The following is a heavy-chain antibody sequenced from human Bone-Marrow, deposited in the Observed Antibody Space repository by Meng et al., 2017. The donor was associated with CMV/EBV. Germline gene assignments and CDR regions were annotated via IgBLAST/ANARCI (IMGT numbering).Heavy chain of an antibody. Sequence: GGSLRLSCAASGFTFSSYAMHWVRQAPGKGLEGVAVISYDGSNKYYADSVKGRFTISRDNSKNTRYLQMNSLRAEDTAVYYCARAEIRDTYYDFWSGYPPDYWGQGTLVTVSS. J-gene: IGHJ4*02. D-gene: IGHD3-3*01. CDR3: ARAEIRDTYYDFWSGYPPDY. CDR2: ISYDGSNK. CDR1: GFTFSSYA. V-gene: IGHV3-30*04.